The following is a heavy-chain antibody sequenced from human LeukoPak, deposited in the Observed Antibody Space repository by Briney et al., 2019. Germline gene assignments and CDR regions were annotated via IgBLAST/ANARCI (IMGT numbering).Heavy chain of an antibody. CDR1: GGSISSYY. D-gene: IGHD3-22*01. CDR2: IYTSGST. V-gene: IGHV4-4*07. Sequence: SEILSLTCTVSGGSISSYYWSWIRQPAGKGLEWIGRIYTSGSTNYNPSLKSRVTMSVDTSKNQFSLKLSSVTAADTAVYYCAREKMYYYDSSGYAGHAFDIWGQGTMVTVSS. CDR3: AREKMYYYDSSGYAGHAFDI. J-gene: IGHJ3*02.